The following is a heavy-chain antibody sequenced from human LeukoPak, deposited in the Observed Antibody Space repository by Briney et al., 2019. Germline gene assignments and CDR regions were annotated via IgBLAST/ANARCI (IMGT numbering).Heavy chain of an antibody. Sequence: PGGSLRLSCVASQFIFTNYDMNWVRQAPGKGLEWVSAISGSGGSTYYADSVKGRFTISRDNAKNSLYLQMNSLRAEDTAVYYCARDRGGIMYYYYYMDVWGKGTTVTVSS. CDR2: ISGSGGST. D-gene: IGHD3-16*01. V-gene: IGHV3-23*01. J-gene: IGHJ6*03. CDR1: QFIFTNYD. CDR3: ARDRGGIMYYYYYMDV.